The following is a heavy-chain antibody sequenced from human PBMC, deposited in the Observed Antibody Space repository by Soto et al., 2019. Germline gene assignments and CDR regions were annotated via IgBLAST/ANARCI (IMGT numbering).Heavy chain of an antibody. V-gene: IGHV3-30*03. CDR2: ISSDGATQ. CDR1: GLTFNTSC. CDR3: ATIAGVRTYLYYAMEV. J-gene: IGHJ6*04. Sequence: GGSLRLSCEVSGLTFNTSCMHWVRQAPGKGLEWLAYISSDGATQYYADTVKGRFTISRDNSKNTLYLHMNSLRAEDTAVYYCATIAGVRTYLYYAMEVWCGGKRVRVSS. D-gene: IGHD6-13*01.